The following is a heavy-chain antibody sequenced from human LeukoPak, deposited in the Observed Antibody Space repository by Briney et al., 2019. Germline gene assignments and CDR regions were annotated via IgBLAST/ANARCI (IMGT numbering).Heavy chain of an antibody. Sequence: GGSLRLSCAASGFTVSSNYMSWVRQAPGKGLEWVSVIYSGGSTYYADSVKGRFTISRDNSKNTLYLQMNSLRAEDTAVYYCARVGSYYDSSGDLYAFDIWGQGIMVTVSS. CDR1: GFTVSSNY. D-gene: IGHD3-22*01. CDR2: IYSGGST. J-gene: IGHJ3*02. CDR3: ARVGSYYDSSGDLYAFDI. V-gene: IGHV3-53*01.